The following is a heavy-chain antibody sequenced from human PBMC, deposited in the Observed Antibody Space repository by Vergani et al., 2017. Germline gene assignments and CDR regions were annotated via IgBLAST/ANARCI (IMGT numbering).Heavy chain of an antibody. CDR3: TRPMATITMGYFDY. V-gene: IGHV3-11*01. D-gene: IGHD5-24*01. CDR2: ISSSGSTI. Sequence: VQLLESGGGLAQPGGSLRLSCAASGFTFSDYYMSWIRQAPGKGLEWVSYISSSGSTIYYADSVKGRFTISRDNAKNSLYLQMNSLRAEDTAVYYCTRPMATITMGYFDYWGQGTLVTVSS. CDR1: GFTFSDYY. J-gene: IGHJ4*02.